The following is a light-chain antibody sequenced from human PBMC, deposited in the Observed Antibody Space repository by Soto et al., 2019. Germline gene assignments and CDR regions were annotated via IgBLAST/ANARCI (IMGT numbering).Light chain of an antibody. V-gene: IGKV1-39*01. CDR1: RSIGNY. CDR2: LTS. J-gene: IGKJ2*01. Sequence: DIQMTQSPSSLSASVGDRVTITCRASRSIGNYLNWYQQKPESAPKLLIFLTSRLQSGVPSRFSGSGSGTDFTITISSLQPADFATYYCQQSYSTPYSFGLGTKLEIK. CDR3: QQSYSTPYS.